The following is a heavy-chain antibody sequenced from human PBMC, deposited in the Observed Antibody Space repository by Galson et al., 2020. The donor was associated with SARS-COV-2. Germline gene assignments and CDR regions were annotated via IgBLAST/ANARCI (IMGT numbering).Heavy chain of an antibody. D-gene: IGHD3-10*01. CDR3: ARGHRGVVPSPVLGLGPYYSYYYMDV. CDR1: GGSFRGYS. J-gene: IGHJ6*03. CDR2: INIGGNT. V-gene: IGHV4-34*01. Sequence: SQTLSLTCAVYGGSFRGYSWTWIRQPPGKGLEWIGEINIGGNTNYSPSLRSRVTISVDTSKNQFSLNLRSVTAADTALYYCARGHRGVVPSPVLGLGPYYSYYYMDVWNKGTTVTVSS.